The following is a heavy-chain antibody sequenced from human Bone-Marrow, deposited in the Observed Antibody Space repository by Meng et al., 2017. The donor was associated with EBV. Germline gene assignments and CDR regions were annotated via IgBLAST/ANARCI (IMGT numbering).Heavy chain of an antibody. J-gene: IGHJ4*02. CDR1: GFTFSSYG. CDR3: TTEGLVVPAAIFSY. D-gene: IGHD2-2*01. V-gene: IGHV3-33*01. CDR2: IWYDGSHE. Sequence: VQLVGSGGGVVQPGRSLRLSCAASGFTFSSYGMHWVRQAPGKGLEWVAVIWYDGSHEYYADSVKGRFTISRDNSKNTLYLQMNSLKTEDTAVYYCTTEGLVVPAAIFSYWGQGTLVTVSS.